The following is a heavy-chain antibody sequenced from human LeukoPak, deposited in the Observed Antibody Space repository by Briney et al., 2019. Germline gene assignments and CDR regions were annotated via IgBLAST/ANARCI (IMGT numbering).Heavy chain of an antibody. V-gene: IGHV4-34*01. Sequence: SETLSLTCAVYGVSFSGYYWSWIRQPPGKGLEWVGEINHSGSTNYNPYLKSRVTISVDTSKNQFSLKLSSVTAADTAVYYCARGVTIFGVVIIRGKNWFDPWGQGTLVTVSS. J-gene: IGHJ5*02. D-gene: IGHD3-3*01. CDR2: INHSGST. CDR1: GVSFSGYY. CDR3: ARGVTIFGVVIIRGKNWFDP.